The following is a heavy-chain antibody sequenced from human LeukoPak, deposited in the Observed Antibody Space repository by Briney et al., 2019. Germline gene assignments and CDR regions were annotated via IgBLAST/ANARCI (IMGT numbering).Heavy chain of an antibody. CDR3: TRGYGDYRYMDV. Sequence: SETLSLTCTVSGGSISSSSYYWGWIRQPPGKGLEWIGSIYYSGSTYYNPSLKSRVTISVDTSKNQFSLKLSSVTAADTAVYYCTRGYGDYRYMDVWGKGTTVTISS. CDR1: GGSISSSSYY. D-gene: IGHD4-17*01. V-gene: IGHV4-39*07. CDR2: IYYSGST. J-gene: IGHJ6*04.